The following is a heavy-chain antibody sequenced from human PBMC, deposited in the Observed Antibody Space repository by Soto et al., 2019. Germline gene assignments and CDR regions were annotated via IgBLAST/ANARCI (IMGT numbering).Heavy chain of an antibody. Sequence: PSETLSLTCTVSGGSISNYYWSWIRQPPGRGLEWIGHIFYSGSTNYNPALKSRVTISVDTSKSQFSLKLSSVTAADTAVYYCAGVPSPWGQGTLVTVSS. CDR2: IFYSGST. CDR3: AGVPSP. D-gene: IGHD2-8*01. CDR1: GGSISNYY. J-gene: IGHJ5*02. V-gene: IGHV4-59*03.